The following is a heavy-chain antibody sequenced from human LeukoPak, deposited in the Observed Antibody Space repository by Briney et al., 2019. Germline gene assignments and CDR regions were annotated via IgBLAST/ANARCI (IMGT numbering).Heavy chain of an antibody. CDR2: ISGSGGST. CDR1: GFTFSSYA. Sequence: PGGSLRLSCAASGFTFSSYAMSWVRQAPGKGLEWVSAISGSGGSTYYADSVKGRFTISRDNSKNTLYLQMNSLRAEDTAVYYCARVTHYGGKTTRLDVWGKGTTVTVSS. D-gene: IGHD4-23*01. CDR3: ARVTHYGGKTTRLDV. V-gene: IGHV3-23*01. J-gene: IGHJ6*04.